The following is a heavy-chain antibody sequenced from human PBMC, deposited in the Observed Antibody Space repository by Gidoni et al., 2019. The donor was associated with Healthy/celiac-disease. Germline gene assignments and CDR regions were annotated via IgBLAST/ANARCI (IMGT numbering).Heavy chain of an antibody. CDR1: GGSISSSSYY. Sequence: QLQLQASGPGLVTPSETLSLTCTVSGGSISSSSYYWGWIRQPPGKGLEWIGSIYYSGSTYYNPSLKSRVTISVDTSKNQFSLKLSSVTAADTAVYYCARQDYYDSSGSPGGNWFDPWGQGTLVTVSS. CDR2: IYYSGST. D-gene: IGHD3-22*01. J-gene: IGHJ5*02. CDR3: ARQDYYDSSGSPGGNWFDP. V-gene: IGHV4-39*01.